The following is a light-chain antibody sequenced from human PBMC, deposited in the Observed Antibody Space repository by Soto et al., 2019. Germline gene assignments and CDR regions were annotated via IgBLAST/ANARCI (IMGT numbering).Light chain of an antibody. CDR1: NIGSKS. Sequence: SYELTQPPSVSVAPGKTARITCGGTNIGSKSVHWYQQKPGQAPVLVIYYDSDRPSGIPERFSGSNSGNTATLTISRVEAGDDADYYCQVWDSSSDHHVVFGGGTKLTVL. J-gene: IGLJ2*01. CDR2: YDS. V-gene: IGLV3-21*04. CDR3: QVWDSSSDHHVV.